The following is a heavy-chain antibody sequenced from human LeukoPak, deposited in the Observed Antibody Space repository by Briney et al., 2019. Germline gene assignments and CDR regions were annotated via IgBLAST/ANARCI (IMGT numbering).Heavy chain of an antibody. D-gene: IGHD1-26*01. V-gene: IGHV3-48*03. J-gene: IGHJ6*02. Sequence: GGSLILSCAASGLTFSSYEMNWVRQAPGKGLEWVSYISSSGSTIYYADSVKGRFTISRDNAKNSLYLQMNSLRAEDTAVYYCARGGSRGMDVWGQGTTVTVSS. CDR3: ARGGSRGMDV. CDR1: GLTFSSYE. CDR2: ISSSGSTI.